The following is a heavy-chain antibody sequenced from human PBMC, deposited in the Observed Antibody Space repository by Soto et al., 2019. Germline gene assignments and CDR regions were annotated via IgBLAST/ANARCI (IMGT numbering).Heavy chain of an antibody. CDR3: ARERGYGDYPTFDY. Sequence: SETLSLTCTVSGGSISSGGYYWSWIRQHPGKGLEWIGYIYYSGSTYYNPSLKSRVTISVDTSKNQFSLKLSSVTAADTGVYYCARERGYGDYPTFDYWGQGTLVTVSS. V-gene: IGHV4-31*03. CDR1: GGSISSGGYY. D-gene: IGHD4-17*01. CDR2: IYYSGST. J-gene: IGHJ4*02.